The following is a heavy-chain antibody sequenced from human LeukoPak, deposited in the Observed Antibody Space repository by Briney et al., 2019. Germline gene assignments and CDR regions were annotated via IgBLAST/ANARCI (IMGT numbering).Heavy chain of an antibody. V-gene: IGHV3-23*01. Sequence: PGGSLRLSCAASGFTFSSYAMSWVRQAPGKGLEWVSAISGSGGSTYYADSVKGRFTISRHNSKNTLYLQMNSLRAEDTAVYYCASHTYDFWSGYYGALDVWGQGTTVTVSS. CDR1: GFTFSSYA. CDR3: ASHTYDFWSGYYGALDV. J-gene: IGHJ6*02. D-gene: IGHD3/OR15-3a*01. CDR2: ISGSGGST.